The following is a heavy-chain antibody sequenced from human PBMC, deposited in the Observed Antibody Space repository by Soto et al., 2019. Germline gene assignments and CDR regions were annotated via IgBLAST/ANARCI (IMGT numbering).Heavy chain of an antibody. CDR1: GFTFSSDA. CDR3: AKDLTEYYDFWSGYLPYYGMDV. J-gene: IGHJ6*02. D-gene: IGHD3-3*01. CDR2: ISGSGGST. Sequence: GGSLRLSCAASGFTFSSDAMSWVRQAPGKGLEWVAAISGSGGSTYYADSVKGRFTISRDNSKNTLYLQMNSLRAEDTAVYYCAKDLTEYYDFWSGYLPYYGMDVWGQGTTVTVSS. V-gene: IGHV3-23*01.